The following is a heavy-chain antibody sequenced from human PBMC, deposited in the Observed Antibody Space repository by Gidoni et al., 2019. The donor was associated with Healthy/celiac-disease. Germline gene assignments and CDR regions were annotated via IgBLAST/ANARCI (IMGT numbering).Heavy chain of an antibody. V-gene: IGHV4-61*02. CDR1: GGSISRGSYD. CDR2: IYTSRST. CDR3: AREHSSSVGFDY. Sequence: QVQLQDSGPGLVKPSQTLSLTCTVSGGSISRGSYDCSWIRQPARTGLEWIGRIYTSRSTNYNPSLTSRVTISVDTSKNQFSLKRSSVTAADTAVYYCAREHSSSVGFDYWGQGTLVTVSS. J-gene: IGHJ4*02. D-gene: IGHD6-6*01.